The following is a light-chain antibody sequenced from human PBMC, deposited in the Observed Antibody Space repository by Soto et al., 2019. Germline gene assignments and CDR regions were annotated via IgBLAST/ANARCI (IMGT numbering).Light chain of an antibody. CDR2: DVA. V-gene: IGKV3-11*01. CDR3: QQRDSWPPIT. CDR1: QSVSNS. Sequence: EIVLTQSPATLSLSPGERATLSCRASQSVSNSLVWYQQKPGQAPRLLIYDVATRATGIPARFSGSGSMTVFTLTISSLEPEDSAIYYCQQRDSWPPITFGQGTRLEIK. J-gene: IGKJ5*01.